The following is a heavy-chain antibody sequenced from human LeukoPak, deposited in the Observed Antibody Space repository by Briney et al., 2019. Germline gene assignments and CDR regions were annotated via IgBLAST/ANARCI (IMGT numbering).Heavy chain of an antibody. V-gene: IGHV4-4*07. CDR2: IYTSGST. J-gene: IGHJ4*02. D-gene: IGHD3-3*01. CDR3: AREASRITIFGVVIKGRFDY. Sequence: PSETLSLTCTVSGGSISSYYWSWIRQPAGKGLEWIGCIYTSGSTNYNPSLKSRVTMSVDTSKNQFSLKLSSVTAADTAVYYCAREASRITIFGVVIKGRFDYWGQGTLVTVSS. CDR1: GGSISSYY.